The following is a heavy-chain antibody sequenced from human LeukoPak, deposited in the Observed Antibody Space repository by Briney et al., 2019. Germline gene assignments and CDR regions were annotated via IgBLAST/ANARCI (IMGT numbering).Heavy chain of an antibody. J-gene: IGHJ4*02. CDR2: ISGSGGST. CDR1: GFTFSSYG. Sequence: GGTVRLSCAASGFTFSSYGMSWFRQAPGKGLEWVSDISGSGGSTYYADSVKGRFTISRDNSKNTLYLQMNSLRAEDTAVYYCAKVSTYGSGSPGGDWGQGTLVTVSS. V-gene: IGHV3-23*01. D-gene: IGHD3-10*01. CDR3: AKVSTYGSGSPGGD.